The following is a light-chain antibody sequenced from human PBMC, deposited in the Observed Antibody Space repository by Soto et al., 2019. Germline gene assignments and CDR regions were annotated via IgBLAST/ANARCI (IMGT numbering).Light chain of an antibody. CDR1: SSNIGAGYD. J-gene: IGLJ3*02. CDR2: GNS. Sequence: QSVLTQPPSVSGAPGQRVTISCTGSSSNIGAGYDVHWYQPLPGTAPKVLIYGNSNRPSGVPDRFSGYKSGTSASLAITGLQAEDEADYYCQSYDSSVSGWVFGGGTELTVL. CDR3: QSYDSSVSGWV. V-gene: IGLV1-40*01.